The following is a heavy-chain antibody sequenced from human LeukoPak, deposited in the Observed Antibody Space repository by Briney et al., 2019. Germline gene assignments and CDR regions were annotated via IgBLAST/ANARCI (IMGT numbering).Heavy chain of an antibody. CDR3: ARGGGGYRSSTSCYNY. V-gene: IGHV1-69*13. D-gene: IGHD2-2*02. J-gene: IGHJ4*02. CDR1: GGTFSSYA. CDR2: IIPIFGTA. Sequence: GASVKVSCKASGGTFSSYAISWVRQAPGQGLEWMGGIIPIFGTANYAQKFQGRVTITADESTSTAYMELSSLRSEDTAVYYCARGGGGYRSSTSCYNYWGQGTLVTVSS.